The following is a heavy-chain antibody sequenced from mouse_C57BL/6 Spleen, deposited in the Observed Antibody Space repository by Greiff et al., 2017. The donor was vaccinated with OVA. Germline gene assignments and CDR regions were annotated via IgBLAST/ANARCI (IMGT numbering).Heavy chain of an antibody. V-gene: IGHV5-9-1*02. D-gene: IGHD1-1*01. CDR1: GFTFSSYA. CDR2: ISSGGDYI. Sequence: EVQLVESGEGLVKPGGSLKLSCAASGFTFSSYAMSWVRQTPEKRLEWVAYISSGGDYIYYADTVKGRFTISRDNARNTLYLQMSSLKSEDTAMYYCTRVLITTGAMDYWGQGTSVTVSS. CDR3: TRVLITTGAMDY. J-gene: IGHJ4*01.